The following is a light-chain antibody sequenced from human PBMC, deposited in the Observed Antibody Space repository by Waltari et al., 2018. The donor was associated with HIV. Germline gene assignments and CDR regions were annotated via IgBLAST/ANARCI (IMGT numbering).Light chain of an antibody. Sequence: QSALTQPPSASGSHGQSVTISCPGSSSDIGAYDFVSWFQQPPHSAPKLLLYEVTRRPSTVSDRFSGSRSGNTAFLTVAGLQPDDEATYFCSSYGDSLKVLFGGGTNVTVL. J-gene: IGLJ2*01. CDR3: SSYGDSLKVL. V-gene: IGLV2-8*01. CDR1: SSDIGAYDF. CDR2: EVT.